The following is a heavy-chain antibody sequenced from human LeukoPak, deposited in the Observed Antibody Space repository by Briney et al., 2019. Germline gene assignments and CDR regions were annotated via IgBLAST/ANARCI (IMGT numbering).Heavy chain of an antibody. CDR3: ARDYYDSSGLDY. CDR2: ISSSSSYI. V-gene: IGHV3-21*01. CDR1: GFTFSNYW. J-gene: IGHJ4*02. Sequence: GGSLRLSCAGSGFTFSNYWMHWVRQAPGKGLMWVSSISSSSSYIYYADSVKGRFTISRDNAKNSLYLQMNSLRAEDTAVYYCARDYYDSSGLDYWGQGTLVTVSS. D-gene: IGHD3-22*01.